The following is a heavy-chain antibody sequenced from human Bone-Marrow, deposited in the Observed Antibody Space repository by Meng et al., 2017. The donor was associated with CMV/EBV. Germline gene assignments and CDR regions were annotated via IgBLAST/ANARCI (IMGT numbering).Heavy chain of an antibody. D-gene: IGHD3-10*01. Sequence: GESLKISCAASGFTFTSYALHWVRQAPGKGLEWVTVISYDGSNKYYADSVKGRITISRDNSKNTLYLQMNSLRTEDTAVYYCARAPGSHIDYWGQGTLVTVSS. J-gene: IGHJ4*02. CDR3: ARAPGSHIDY. V-gene: IGHV3-30*04. CDR2: ISYDGSNK. CDR1: GFTFTSYA.